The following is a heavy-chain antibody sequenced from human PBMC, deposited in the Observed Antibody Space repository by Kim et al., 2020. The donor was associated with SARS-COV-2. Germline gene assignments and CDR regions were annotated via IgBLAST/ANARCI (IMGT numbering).Heavy chain of an antibody. CDR2: IYYSGKT. CDR3: ARRGGVTDAYRRPEGASVEY. V-gene: IGHV4-39*02. D-gene: IGHD1-26*01. Sequence: SETLSLTCTVSGGSIFGSNYYWGWIRQPPGKAPEWIGNIYYSGKTYYNPPLKSRVTISVDTSKNHFSLKVISVTATDTAVYYCARRGGVTDAYRRPEGASVEYWGQGNLVTLSS. J-gene: IGHJ4*01. CDR1: GGSIFGSNYY.